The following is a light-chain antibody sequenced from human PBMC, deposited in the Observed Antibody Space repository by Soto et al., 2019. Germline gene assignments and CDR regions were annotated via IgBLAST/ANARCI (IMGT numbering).Light chain of an antibody. CDR2: DAS. Sequence: ETVLTQSPGTLSLSPGERATLSCRASPSVSSSDLAWYQQKPGQAPRLLIYDASSRATGIPDRFSGSGSGTDFTLTISRLEPEDFAVYYCQQYVRSPPSWTFGQGTKVEIK. CDR3: QQYVRSPPSWT. J-gene: IGKJ1*01. CDR1: PSVSSSD. V-gene: IGKV3-20*01.